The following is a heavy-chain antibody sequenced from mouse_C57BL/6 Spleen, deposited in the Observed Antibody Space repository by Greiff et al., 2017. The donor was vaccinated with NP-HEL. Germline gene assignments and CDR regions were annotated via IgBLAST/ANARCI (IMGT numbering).Heavy chain of an antibody. J-gene: IGHJ2*01. D-gene: IGHD2-1*01. Sequence: VQLQHSGAELMKPGASVKLSCKATGYTFTGYWIEWVKQRPGHGLEWIGEILPGSGSTNYHEKFKGKATFTADTSSNTAYMQLSSLTTEDSAIYYCASGIYDGSYWGQGTTLTVSS. CDR2: ILPGSGST. V-gene: IGHV1-9*01. CDR1: GYTFTGYW. CDR3: ASGIYDGSY.